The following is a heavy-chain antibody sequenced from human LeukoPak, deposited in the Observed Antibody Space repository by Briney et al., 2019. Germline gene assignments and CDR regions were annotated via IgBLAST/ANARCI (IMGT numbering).Heavy chain of an antibody. V-gene: IGHV3-48*03. J-gene: IGHJ4*02. D-gene: IGHD2-15*01. CDR1: GFTFREFE. CDR3: TRGLVV. CDR2: ISSGGTTI. Sequence: GGSLRLSCAASGFTFREFEMNWVRQAPGKGLEWVSDISSGGTTIFYADSVKGRFTISRDNAKNSLYLQMNSLRDEDTAIYYCTRGLVVWGQGALVTVSS.